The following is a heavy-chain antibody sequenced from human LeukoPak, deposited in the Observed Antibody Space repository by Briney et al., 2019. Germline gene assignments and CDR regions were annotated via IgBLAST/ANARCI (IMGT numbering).Heavy chain of an antibody. CDR1: GYTFTSYG. CDR3: ARDLNAIYGSGSRAFDI. Sequence: ASVKVSCKASGYTFTSYGISWVRQAPGQGLEWMGWISAYNGNTNYAQKLQGRVTMTTDTSTSTAYMELRSLRSDDTAVYYCARDLNAIYGSGSRAFDIWGQGTMVTVSS. CDR2: ISAYNGNT. J-gene: IGHJ3*02. V-gene: IGHV1-18*01. D-gene: IGHD3-10*01.